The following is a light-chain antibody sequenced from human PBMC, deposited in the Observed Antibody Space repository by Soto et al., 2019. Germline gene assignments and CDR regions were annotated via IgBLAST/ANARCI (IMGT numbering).Light chain of an antibody. V-gene: IGKV3-15*01. CDR1: ESVHRN. J-gene: IGKJ3*01. Sequence: EVVMTQSPATLSVSPGERVTLSCRASESVHRNLAWYQQKPGQGPSLLIYYASTSATGVPDRFTGSGGGTEFTLTISSLQSEDFGVYHCQHYSNWPPTFGPGTKVEIK. CDR3: QHYSNWPPT. CDR2: YAS.